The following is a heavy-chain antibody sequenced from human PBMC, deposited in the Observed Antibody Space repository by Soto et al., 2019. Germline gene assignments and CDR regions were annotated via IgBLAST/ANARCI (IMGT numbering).Heavy chain of an antibody. CDR1: GYTFTSDA. J-gene: IGHJ3*01. CDR2: INVGTGYT. CDR3: ARAGAWGSNYDGAGFDA. V-gene: IGHV1-3*01. Sequence: VHLVQSGAEVKKPGASVKVSCRASGYTFTSDAMHWVRQAPGQGLEWLGWINVGTGYTTFSQKFQGRVSITRVTYASTAYMELSSLRSEDTAIYYCARAGAWGSNYDGAGFDAWGQGTKVTVSS. D-gene: IGHD3-22*01.